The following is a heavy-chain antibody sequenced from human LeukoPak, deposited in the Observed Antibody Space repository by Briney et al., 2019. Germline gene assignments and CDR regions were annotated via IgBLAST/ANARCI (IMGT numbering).Heavy chain of an antibody. CDR3: ARHKSYSCSSAFDY. D-gene: IGHD6-6*01. CDR2: IYYSGST. V-gene: IGHV4-59*08. Sequence: SETLSLTCIDPGGSISSYYWSWIRQPPGKGLEWIGHIYYSGSTNYNPSLKSRVTISVDTSNNQFCLNLSSTTAANTAVYYCARHKSYSCSSAFDYWGHGTLVTVSS. J-gene: IGHJ4*01. CDR1: GGSISSYY.